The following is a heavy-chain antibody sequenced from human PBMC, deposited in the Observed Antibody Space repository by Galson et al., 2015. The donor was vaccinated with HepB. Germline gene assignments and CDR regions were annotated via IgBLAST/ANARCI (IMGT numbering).Heavy chain of an antibody. V-gene: IGHV3-23*01. D-gene: IGHD2-15*01. CDR1: GFSFSSFA. CDR3: AMQTRDFVVAVAATPFDY. Sequence: SLRLSCAASGFSFSSFAISWVRQAPGKGLEWVSEISPNTYYTYYTDSVKGRFTISRDNSKNTLYLQMNSLTADDTAVYYCAMQTRDFVVAVAATPFDYWGQGMLVTVSS. CDR2: ISPNTYYT. J-gene: IGHJ4*02.